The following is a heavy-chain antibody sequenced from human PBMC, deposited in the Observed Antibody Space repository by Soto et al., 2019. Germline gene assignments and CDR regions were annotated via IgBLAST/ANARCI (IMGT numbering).Heavy chain of an antibody. CDR1: GFTFSSYA. Sequence: LRLSCAASGFTFSSYAMSWVRQAPGKGLEWVSTISGSGGNAYYADSVKGRFSISRDNSKNTLRLQMNSLRADDTAVYYCAKDGASGSYPPYYYFGMDVWGQGTTVTVSS. J-gene: IGHJ6*02. CDR2: ISGSGGNA. D-gene: IGHD1-26*01. CDR3: AKDGASGSYPPYYYFGMDV. V-gene: IGHV3-23*01.